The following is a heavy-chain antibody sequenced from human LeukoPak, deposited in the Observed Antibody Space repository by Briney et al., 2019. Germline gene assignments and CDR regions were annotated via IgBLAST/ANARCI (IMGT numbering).Heavy chain of an antibody. CDR1: GFTFSSYG. V-gene: IGHV3-21*01. CDR3: ARDFDWLLDY. Sequence: GGSLRLSCAASGFTFSSYGMNWVRQAPGKGLEWVSSISSSSSYIYYADSVKGRFTISRDNAKNSLYLQMNSLRAEDTAVYYCARDFDWLLDYWGQGTLVTVSS. J-gene: IGHJ4*02. CDR2: ISSSSSYI. D-gene: IGHD3-9*01.